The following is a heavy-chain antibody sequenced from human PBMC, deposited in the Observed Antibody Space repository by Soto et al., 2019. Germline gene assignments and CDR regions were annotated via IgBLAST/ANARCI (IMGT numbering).Heavy chain of an antibody. CDR3: ARAPIDD. CDR1: EYAFSSCV. CDR2: IKTSGDSI. J-gene: IGHJ4*02. V-gene: IGHV3-21*01. Sequence: GWYPRISCSASEYAFSSCVMSWVRQAPGKRLEWVSTIKTSGDSIFYADPVKGRFTASRDDSRNSLYLQMNNLRDEYTAVYYCARAPIDDRRQG.